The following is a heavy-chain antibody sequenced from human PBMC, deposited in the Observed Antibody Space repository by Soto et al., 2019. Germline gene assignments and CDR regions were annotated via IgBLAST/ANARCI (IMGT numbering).Heavy chain of an antibody. J-gene: IGHJ4*02. Sequence: EVLLVESGGGLVQPGGSLRLSCAASGFTLSHSWMNWVRRTPGKGLEWVANINPDGSNQYYVDSVKGRFTISKDNAKNSLYLQMDSLRGEDTAIYHCTRVATGGTPDHWGQGTLVTVSS. V-gene: IGHV3-7*01. CDR3: TRVATGGTPDH. CDR1: GFTLSHSW. CDR2: INPDGSNQ. D-gene: IGHD3-16*01.